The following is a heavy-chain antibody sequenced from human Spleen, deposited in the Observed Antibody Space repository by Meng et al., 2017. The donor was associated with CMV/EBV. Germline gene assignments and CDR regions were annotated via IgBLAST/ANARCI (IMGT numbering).Heavy chain of an antibody. V-gene: IGHV4-59*01. CDR3: ARLRSNGTYLYYYYGMDV. CDR2: IYYTGST. D-gene: IGHD2/OR15-2a*01. Sequence: SETLSLTCTVSSGSISGYHWNWIRQPPGKALEWIGYIYYTGSTNYSPSLKSRVTVSVDTSKNQFSLKLSSATAADTAVYYCARLRSNGTYLYYYYGMDVWGQGTAVTVSS. J-gene: IGHJ6*02. CDR1: SGSISGYH.